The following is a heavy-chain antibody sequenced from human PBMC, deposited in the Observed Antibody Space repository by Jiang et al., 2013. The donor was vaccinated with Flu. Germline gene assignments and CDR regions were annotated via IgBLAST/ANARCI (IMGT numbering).Heavy chain of an antibody. CDR2: INVGNGNT. J-gene: IGHJ4*02. V-gene: IGHV1-3*01. CDR1: GYTFSNYV. D-gene: IGHD2-15*01. Sequence: VKVSCKASGYTFSNYVIHWLRQAPGQRLECMGWINVGNGNTKYSQKFQDRVTINRDTSATTAYMELSSLRSQDTAVYYCARDRCSGVTCSNFDYWGQGTLVTVSS. CDR3: ARDRCSGVTCSNFDY.